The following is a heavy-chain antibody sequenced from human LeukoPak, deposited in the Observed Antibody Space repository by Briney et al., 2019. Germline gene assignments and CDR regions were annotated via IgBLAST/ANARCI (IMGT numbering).Heavy chain of an antibody. D-gene: IGHD4-11*01. Sequence: GGSLRLSCAASGFTFSSYGMHWVRQAPGKGLEWVAFIRYDGSNKYYADSVKGRFTISRDNSKNTLYLQMNSLRAEDTAVYYCAKDRITTQYYFDYWGQGTLVTVSS. CDR1: GFTFSSYG. CDR2: IRYDGSNK. CDR3: AKDRITTQYYFDY. J-gene: IGHJ4*02. V-gene: IGHV3-30*02.